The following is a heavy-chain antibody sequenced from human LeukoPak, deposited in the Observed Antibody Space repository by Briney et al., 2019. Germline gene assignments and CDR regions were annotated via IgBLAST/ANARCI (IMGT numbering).Heavy chain of an antibody. V-gene: IGHV3-64D*06. D-gene: IGHD5-12*01. CDR3: VGDQVDDTGYLR. J-gene: IGHJ4*02. Sequence: GGSLRLPCSASGFIFSTYTMYWVRQAPGKGLEYVSVINGDGRTTYYIDSVKGRFTISRDNSKNTLYLQMSSLSTEDTAVYYCVGDQVDDTGYLRWGQGTRVTVSA. CDR2: INGDGRTT. CDR1: GFIFSTYT.